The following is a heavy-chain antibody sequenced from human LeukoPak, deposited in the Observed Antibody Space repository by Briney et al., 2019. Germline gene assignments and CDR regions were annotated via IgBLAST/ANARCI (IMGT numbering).Heavy chain of an antibody. CDR1: GGSISSGDYY. Sequence: SQTLSLTCTVSGGSISSGDYYWRWIRQPPGKGLEWIGYIYHSGSTYYNPSLQSRVTISVDRSKNQFSLKLTSVTVADTAVYYCANADRNCNSGSCPVPDAFDFWGQGTMVTVSS. D-gene: IGHD2-15*01. CDR3: ANADRNCNSGSCPVPDAFDF. CDR2: IYHSGST. J-gene: IGHJ3*01. V-gene: IGHV4-30-2*01.